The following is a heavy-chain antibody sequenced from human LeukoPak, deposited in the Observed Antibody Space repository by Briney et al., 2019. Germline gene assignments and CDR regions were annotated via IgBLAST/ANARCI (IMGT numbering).Heavy chain of an antibody. J-gene: IGHJ4*02. CDR1: GGTFSSYA. D-gene: IGHD4-23*01. V-gene: IGHV1-69*04. CDR3: ARVYGGNSEDY. CDR2: IIPIFGIA. Sequence: SVKVSCKASGGTFSSYAISWVRQAPGQGLEWMGRIIPIFGIANYAQKFQGRVTITADKSTNTAYMELSSLRSEDTAVYYCARVYGGNSEDYWGQGTLVTVSS.